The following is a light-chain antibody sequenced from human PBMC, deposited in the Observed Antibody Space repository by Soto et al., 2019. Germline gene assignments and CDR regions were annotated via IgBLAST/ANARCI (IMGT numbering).Light chain of an antibody. V-gene: IGLV2-14*01. CDR3: SSYTSSSTLDDV. J-gene: IGLJ1*01. Sequence: QSVLTQPASVSGSPGQSITISCTGTSSDVGGYNYVSWYQQHPGKAPKLMIYDVSNRPSGVSNRFSGSKSGNTASLTISGRQAEDEADYYCSSYTSSSTLDDVFGTGTKLTVL. CDR1: SSDVGGYNY. CDR2: DVS.